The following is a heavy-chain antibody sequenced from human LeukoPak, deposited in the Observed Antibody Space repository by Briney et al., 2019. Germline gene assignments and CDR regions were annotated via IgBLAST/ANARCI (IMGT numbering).Heavy chain of an antibody. J-gene: IGHJ3*02. D-gene: IGHD2-2*01. CDR2: IYPGDSDT. Sequence: GESLKISCKGSGSSFTSYWIGWVSQMPGKGLEWMGIIYPGDSDTRYSPSFQGQVTISADKSISTAYLQWSSLKASDTAMYYCARQCSSTSCYDAFDIWGQGTMVTVSS. CDR1: GSSFTSYW. V-gene: IGHV5-51*01. CDR3: ARQCSSTSCYDAFDI.